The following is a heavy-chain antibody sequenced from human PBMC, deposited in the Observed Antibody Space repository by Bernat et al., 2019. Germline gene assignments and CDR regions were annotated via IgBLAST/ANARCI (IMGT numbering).Heavy chain of an antibody. CDR3: ARDEGGYDSSLLGY. J-gene: IGHJ4*02. D-gene: IGHD3-22*01. CDR2: IYSGGST. CDR1: GFTVSSNY. Sequence: EVQLVESGGGLVQPGGSLRLSCAASGFTVSSNYMSWVRQAPGKGLEWVSVIYSGGSTYYADSVKGRFTSSRDNSKNTLYLQMNSMRAEDTAVYYCARDEGGYDSSLLGYWGQGTLVTVSS. V-gene: IGHV3-66*01.